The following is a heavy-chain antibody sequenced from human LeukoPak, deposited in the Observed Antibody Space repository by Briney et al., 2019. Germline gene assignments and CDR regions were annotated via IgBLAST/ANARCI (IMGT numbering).Heavy chain of an antibody. CDR2: IYYSGST. CDR3: ARGSVVPAAIFGY. Sequence: SETLSLTRTVSGGSISSYYWSWIRQPPGKGLEWIGYIYYSGSTNYNPSLKSRVTISVDTSKNQFSLKLSSVTAADTAVYYCARGSVVPAAIFGYWGQGTLVTVSS. J-gene: IGHJ4*02. D-gene: IGHD2-2*01. V-gene: IGHV4-59*01. CDR1: GGSISSYY.